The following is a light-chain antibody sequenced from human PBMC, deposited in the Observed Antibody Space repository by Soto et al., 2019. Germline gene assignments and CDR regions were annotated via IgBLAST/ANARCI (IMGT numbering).Light chain of an antibody. CDR1: KNFSSN. CDR2: GAS. Sequence: EIVMTQSPATLSASPGERATLSCRASKNFSSNLAWSQQKPGHAPRLPIYGASTRATGIPARFSGSASGAEFTLTISSLQSEDFAVYYCQQYHDRPHTFGQGTKLEIK. J-gene: IGKJ2*01. CDR3: QQYHDRPHT. V-gene: IGKV3-15*01.